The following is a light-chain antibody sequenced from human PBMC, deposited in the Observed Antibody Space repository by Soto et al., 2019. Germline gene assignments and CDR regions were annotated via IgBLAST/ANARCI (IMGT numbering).Light chain of an antibody. V-gene: IGLV2-14*01. CDR3: TSYTSSGTYV. J-gene: IGLJ1*01. CDR1: SSDVGGYSF. Sequence: QSVLTQPASVSGSPGQSITISCTGTSSDVGGYSFVSWYQQHPGRAPKLIISAVSNRPSWVSNRFSGWKSGNTASLIISGLQDEDEADYYCTSYTSSGTYVFGTGTKLTVL. CDR2: AVS.